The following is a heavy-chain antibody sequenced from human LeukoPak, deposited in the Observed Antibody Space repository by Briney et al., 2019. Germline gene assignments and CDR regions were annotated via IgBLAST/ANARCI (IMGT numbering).Heavy chain of an antibody. CDR2: IYYSGST. CDR1: GGSVGSGSYY. J-gene: IGHJ6*02. V-gene: IGHV4-61*01. D-gene: IGHD1-26*01. Sequence: SETLSLTCTVSGGSVGSGSYYWSWIRQSPGKGLEWIGYIYYSGSTNYNPSLKSRVTISVDASKNQFSLKLSSVAAADTAVYYCARVGGTNYYYYGMDVWGQGTTVTVSS. CDR3: ARVGGTNYYYYGMDV.